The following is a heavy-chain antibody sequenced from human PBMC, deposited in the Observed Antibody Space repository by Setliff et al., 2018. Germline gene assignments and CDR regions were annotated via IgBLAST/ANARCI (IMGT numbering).Heavy chain of an antibody. D-gene: IGHD2-21*01. J-gene: IGHJ3*02. V-gene: IGHV4-59*11. Sequence: SSETLSLTCTVSGGSISSHYWSWIRQPPGKGLEWIGYIYYSGSTNYNPSLKSRVTISVDTSKNQFSLKLSSVTAADTAVYYCARVPLMIAIRHAFDIWGQGTMVTVSS. CDR1: GGSISSHY. CDR2: IYYSGST. CDR3: ARVPLMIAIRHAFDI.